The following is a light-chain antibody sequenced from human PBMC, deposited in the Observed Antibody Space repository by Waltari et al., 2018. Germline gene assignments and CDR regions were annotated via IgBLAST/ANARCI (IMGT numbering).Light chain of an antibody. J-gene: IGLJ3*02. Sequence: QSALTQPASVSGSPGQWITISCTGSNSDVGTYNYVSWYQQHPGKAPKLMIYDVSKRPSGVSDRFSGSKSGNTASLTISGLQAEDEADYYCSSYTSISTLVFGGGTKVTVL. CDR3: SSYTSISTLV. V-gene: IGLV2-14*01. CDR1: NSDVGTYNY. CDR2: DVS.